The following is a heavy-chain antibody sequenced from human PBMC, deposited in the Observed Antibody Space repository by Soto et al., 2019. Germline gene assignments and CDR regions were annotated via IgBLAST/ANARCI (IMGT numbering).Heavy chain of an antibody. D-gene: IGHD1-7*01. CDR2: MNPNSGNT. CDR3: ARGEELPPYYYYMDV. V-gene: IGHV1-8*01. J-gene: IGHJ6*03. CDR1: GYTFTSYD. Sequence: ASVKVSCKASGYTFTSYDINWVRQATGQGPEWMGWMNPNSGNTGYAQKFQGRVTMTRNTSISTAYMELSSLRSEDTAVYYCARGEELPPYYYYMDVWGKGTTVTVSS.